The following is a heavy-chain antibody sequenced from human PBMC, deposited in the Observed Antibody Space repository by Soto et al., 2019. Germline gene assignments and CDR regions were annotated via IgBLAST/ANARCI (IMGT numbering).Heavy chain of an antibody. CDR1: SGSISSSNW. D-gene: IGHD3-3*01. CDR2: IYHSGST. J-gene: IGHJ4*02. Sequence: SETLSLTCAVSSGSISSSNWWSWVRQPPGKGLEWIGEIYHSGSTNYNPSLKSRVTISVDKSKNQFSLKLSSVTAADTAVYYCARRRRFLEWLSPFDYWGQGTLVTVSS. CDR3: ARRRRFLEWLSPFDY. V-gene: IGHV4-4*02.